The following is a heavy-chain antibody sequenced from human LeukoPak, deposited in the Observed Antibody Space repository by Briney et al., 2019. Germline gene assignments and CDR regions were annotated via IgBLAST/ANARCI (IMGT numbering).Heavy chain of an antibody. CDR2: IYHSGET. CDR1: GGSISSTSYY. J-gene: IGHJ5*02. CDR3: AETNTQDWFDP. Sequence: SETLSLTCRVSGGSISSTSYYWGWIRQPPGRGLEWIASIYHSGETFYNPSLESRVAISVDTSNNEVFLDLYSVTAADTAMYYCAETNTQDWFDPWGRGTLVTVSS. V-gene: IGHV4-39*07. D-gene: IGHD2-8*01.